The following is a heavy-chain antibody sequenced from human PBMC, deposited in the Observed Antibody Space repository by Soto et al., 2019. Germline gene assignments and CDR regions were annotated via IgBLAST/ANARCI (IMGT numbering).Heavy chain of an antibody. CDR3: AGEFPNYDILTGYYSYYYYGMDV. Sequence: SVKVSCKASGGTFSSYAISWVRQAPGQGLEWMGGIIPIFGTANYAQKFQGRVTITADESTSTAYMELSSLRSEDTAVYYCAGEFPNYDILTGYYSYYYYGMDVWGQGTTVTVSS. CDR2: IIPIFGTA. D-gene: IGHD3-9*01. J-gene: IGHJ6*02. CDR1: GGTFSSYA. V-gene: IGHV1-69*13.